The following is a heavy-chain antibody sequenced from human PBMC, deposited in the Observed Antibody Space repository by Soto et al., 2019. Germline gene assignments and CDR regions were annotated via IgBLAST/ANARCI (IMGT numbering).Heavy chain of an antibody. Sequence: LGESLKISCKGSGYSFTSYWISWVRQMPGKGLEWMGRIDPSDSYTNYSPSFQGHVTISADKSISTAYLQWSSLKASDTAMYYCARQKGYSAYYYYGMDVWGQGTTVTVSS. J-gene: IGHJ6*02. CDR3: ARQKGYSAYYYYGMDV. CDR1: GYSFTSYW. CDR2: IDPSDSYT. D-gene: IGHD2-15*01. V-gene: IGHV5-10-1*01.